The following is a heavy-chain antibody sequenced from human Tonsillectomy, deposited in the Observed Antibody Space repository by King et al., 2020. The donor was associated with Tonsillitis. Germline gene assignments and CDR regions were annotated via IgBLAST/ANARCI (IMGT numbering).Heavy chain of an antibody. Sequence: QLVQSGAEVKKPGASVKVSCKASGYTFISYGISWVRQAPGQGLEWMGWISTYNGNTNYAQKLQGRVTMTTDSSTSTAYMELRGLRSDDTAVYYCARSIRRLNWHFDLWGRGTLVTVSS. D-gene: IGHD6-19*01. CDR2: ISTYNGNT. CDR3: ARSIRRLNWHFDL. CDR1: GYTFISYG. J-gene: IGHJ2*01. V-gene: IGHV1-18*01.